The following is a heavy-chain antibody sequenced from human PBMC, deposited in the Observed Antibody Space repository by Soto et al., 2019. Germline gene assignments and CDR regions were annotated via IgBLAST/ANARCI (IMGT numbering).Heavy chain of an antibody. CDR2: FIPVYRTL. Sequence: QVQLVQSGAEVKKPGSSVKVSCKASGGSFGNSAINWVRQAPGQGLEWLGGFIPVYRTLNYAQKFQGRVTITADESTGTAYMTLSSLVSGDTAVYYCATGVIWIGYFTVDSWGQGTRVTVSS. D-gene: IGHD3-3*01. CDR3: ATGVIWIGYFTVDS. V-gene: IGHV1-69*01. J-gene: IGHJ4*02. CDR1: GGSFGNSA.